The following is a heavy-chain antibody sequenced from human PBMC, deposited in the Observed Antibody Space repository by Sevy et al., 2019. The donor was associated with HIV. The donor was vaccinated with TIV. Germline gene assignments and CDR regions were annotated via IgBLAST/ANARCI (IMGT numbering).Heavy chain of an antibody. CDR2: ISYDGSNK. CDR1: GFTFSSYA. CDR3: ARDLNYYGSGSYYKRRYYYYGMDV. D-gene: IGHD3-10*01. V-gene: IGHV3-30*04. Sequence: GGSLRLSCAASGFTFSSYAMHWVRQAPGKGLEWVAVISYDGSNKYYADSVKGRFTISRDNSKNTLYLQMNSLRAEDTAVYYCARDLNYYGSGSYYKRRYYYYGMDVWGQGTTVTVSS. J-gene: IGHJ6*02.